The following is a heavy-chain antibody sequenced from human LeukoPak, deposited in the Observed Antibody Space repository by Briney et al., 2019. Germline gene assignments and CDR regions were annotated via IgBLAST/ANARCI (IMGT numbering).Heavy chain of an antibody. CDR2: ISSGSSYI. D-gene: IGHD2-2*01. J-gene: IGHJ4*02. V-gene: IGHV3-21*01. CDR1: GFTFSTYS. Sequence: TGGSLRLSCAASGFTFSTYSMHWVRQAPGKGLEWVSSISSGSSYIYYADSVKGRFTISRDNAKNSLYLQINSLRAEDTAVYYCARSDCSSTSCYHSDYWGQGTLVTVSS. CDR3: ARSDCSSTSCYHSDY.